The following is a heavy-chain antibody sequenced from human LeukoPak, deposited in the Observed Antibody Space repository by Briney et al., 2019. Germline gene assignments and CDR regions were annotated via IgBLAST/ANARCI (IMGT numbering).Heavy chain of an antibody. CDR1: GLTFSDSA. V-gene: IGHV3-23*01. Sequence: GGSLRLSCAVSGLTFSDSAMSWVRQAPGKGLEWVSGISGSGTSTYYADSVKGRFTISRDNSKNTLYLQMNSLRAEDTAVYYCATLRPDYDFWSGYYTNEGDYWGQGTLVTVSS. D-gene: IGHD3-3*01. CDR3: ATLRPDYDFWSGYYTNEGDY. CDR2: ISGSGTST. J-gene: IGHJ4*02.